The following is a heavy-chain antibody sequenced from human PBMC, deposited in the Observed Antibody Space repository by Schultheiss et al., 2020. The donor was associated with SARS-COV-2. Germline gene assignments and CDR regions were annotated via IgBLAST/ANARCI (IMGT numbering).Heavy chain of an antibody. Sequence: SETLSLTCTVSGGSISNNGPFWGWIRQPPGKGLEWIGSISYSGSTYYNPSLKSRVTISVDTSKNQFSLKLSSVTAADTAVYYCARGIGEWAAGILIPRYEGNWFDPWGQGTLVTVSS. D-gene: IGHD6-13*01. CDR3: ARGIGEWAAGILIPRYEGNWFDP. CDR2: ISYSGST. J-gene: IGHJ5*02. V-gene: IGHV4-39*07. CDR1: GGSISNNGPF.